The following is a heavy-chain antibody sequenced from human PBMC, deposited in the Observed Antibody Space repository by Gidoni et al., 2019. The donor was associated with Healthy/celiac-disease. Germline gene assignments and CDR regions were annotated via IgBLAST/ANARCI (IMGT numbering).Heavy chain of an antibody. CDR1: GGSFSGYY. CDR2: INHSGST. Sequence: QVQLQQWGAGLLKPSETLSLTCAVYGGSFSGYYWSWIRQPPGKGLEWIGEINHSGSTNYNPSLKSRVTISVDTSKNQFSLKLSSVTAADTAVYYCARVRVSRSVRGYCSSTSCYSLSSSPGGMDVWGQGTTVTVSS. D-gene: IGHD2-2*02. J-gene: IGHJ6*02. V-gene: IGHV4-34*01. CDR3: ARVRVSRSVRGYCSSTSCYSLSSSPGGMDV.